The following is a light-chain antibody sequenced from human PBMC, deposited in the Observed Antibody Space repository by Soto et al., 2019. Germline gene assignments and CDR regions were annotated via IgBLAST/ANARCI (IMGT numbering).Light chain of an antibody. CDR1: QGIGND. J-gene: IGKJ2*01. Sequence: DIQMTQSPSSLSASIGDRVTVTCRASQGIGNDLGWYQQKPGKAPKRLIFAASSLQSGVPSRFSGSGTGTQFTLTNSSLQPDDFATYYCLQHNAYPYTFGQGTKLEIK. V-gene: IGKV1-17*01. CDR3: LQHNAYPYT. CDR2: AAS.